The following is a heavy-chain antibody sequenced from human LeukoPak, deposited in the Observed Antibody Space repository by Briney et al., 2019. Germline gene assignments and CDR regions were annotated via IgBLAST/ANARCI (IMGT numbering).Heavy chain of an antibody. CDR2: INESGDDT. J-gene: IGHJ4*02. V-gene: IGHV3-23*01. CDR1: GFTFSSYA. CDR3: AKGIHSTGYYPFDY. D-gene: IGHD3-22*01. Sequence: GGSLRLSCAASGFTFSSYAMSWVRQAPGKGLEWVSAINESGDDTYYADSVKGRSTISRDNSKSTLYLQLNSLRAEDTAIYYCAKGIHSTGYYPFDYWGQGTLVIVSS.